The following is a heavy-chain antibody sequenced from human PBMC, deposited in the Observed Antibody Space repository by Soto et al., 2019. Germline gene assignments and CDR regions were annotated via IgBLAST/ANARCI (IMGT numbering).Heavy chain of an antibody. J-gene: IGHJ6*02. Sequence: QVQLQESGPGLVKPSQSVSLTCTVSGVSISSGDYYWSWIRQPPGKGLEWIGYIYYSGNTNYAPSLGSRLTSSIDTSRNQFSLHLMSVTAADTAIYYCARYTNFSPYYHGVDVWGQGNRVTVSS. CDR1: GVSISSGDYY. D-gene: IGHD2-8*01. CDR3: ARYTNFSPYYHGVDV. CDR2: IYYSGNT. V-gene: IGHV4-30-4*01.